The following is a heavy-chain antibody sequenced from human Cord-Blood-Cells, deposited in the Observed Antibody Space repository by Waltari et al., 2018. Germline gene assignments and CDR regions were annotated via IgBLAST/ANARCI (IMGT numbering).Heavy chain of an antibody. J-gene: IGHJ2*01. CDR3: AKVDGSRYFDL. Sequence: EVQLLESGGGLVQPGGSLRLSCAASGFTFSTYAMCWVRQAPGKGLEWVSAISGSGGSTYYADSVKGRFTISRDNYKNTLYLQMNSLRAEDTAVYYCAKVDGSRYFDLWGRGTLVTVSS. CDR2: ISGSGGST. V-gene: IGHV3-23*01. D-gene: IGHD3-10*01. CDR1: GFTFSTYA.